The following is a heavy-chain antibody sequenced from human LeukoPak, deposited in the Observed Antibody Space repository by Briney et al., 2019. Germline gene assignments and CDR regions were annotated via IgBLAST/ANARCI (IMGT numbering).Heavy chain of an antibody. J-gene: IGHJ4*02. CDR3: AKLVEEYYGSGSYLPFFDY. CDR1: GFTFSSYA. D-gene: IGHD3-10*01. V-gene: IGHV3-23*01. Sequence: GGSLRLSCAASGFTFSSYAMSWVRQAPGKGLEWVSAIGGSGGSTYHADSVKGRFTISRDNSKNTLYLQMNSLRAEDTAVYYCAKLVEEYYGSGSYLPFFDYWGQGTLVTVSS. CDR2: IGGSGGST.